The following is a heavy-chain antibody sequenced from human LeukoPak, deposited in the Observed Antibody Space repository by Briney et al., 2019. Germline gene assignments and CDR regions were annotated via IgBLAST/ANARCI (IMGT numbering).Heavy chain of an antibody. CDR2: TYYRSKWYN. D-gene: IGHD5-12*01. J-gene: IGHJ4*02. CDR3: ARDGYSDSQPVYYFDY. Sequence: SQTLSLTCAISGDSVSRNSAAWNWIRQSPSRGLEWLGRTYYRSKWYNDYAVSVKSRITINPDTSKNQFSLQLNSVTPEDTAVYYCARDGYSDSQPVYYFDYWGQGTLVTVSS. V-gene: IGHV6-1*01. CDR1: GDSVSRNSAA.